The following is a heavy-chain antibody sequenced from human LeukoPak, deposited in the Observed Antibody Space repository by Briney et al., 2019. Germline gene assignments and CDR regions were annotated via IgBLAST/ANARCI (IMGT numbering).Heavy chain of an antibody. Sequence: GALRLSCAASGFTFSNYAMSWVRQAPGKGLEWVSGISGSGGSTYYADSVKGRFTISRDNAKNTLYLQMNSLRVEDTAMYYCARVGREYSSSSPPDYWGQGTLVTVSS. J-gene: IGHJ4*02. V-gene: IGHV3-23*01. CDR1: GFTFSNYA. D-gene: IGHD6-6*01. CDR2: ISGSGGST. CDR3: ARVGREYSSSSPPDY.